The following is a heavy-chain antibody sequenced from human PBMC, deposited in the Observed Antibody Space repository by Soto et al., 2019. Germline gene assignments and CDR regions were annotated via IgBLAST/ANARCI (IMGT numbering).Heavy chain of an antibody. V-gene: IGHV3-33*01. CDR3: ATGFLGLCTGGNCPLDY. CDR2: IWYHGIDK. CDR1: GFTFSRQA. J-gene: IGHJ4*02. D-gene: IGHD2-15*01. Sequence: SGGSLRLSCAGSGFTFSRQAMHWVRQAPGRGLEWVAVIWYHGIDKYYADSVKGRFTISRDNSKNTVYLQMNSLRGEDTAVYYCATGFLGLCTGGNCPLDYWGQGTLVT.